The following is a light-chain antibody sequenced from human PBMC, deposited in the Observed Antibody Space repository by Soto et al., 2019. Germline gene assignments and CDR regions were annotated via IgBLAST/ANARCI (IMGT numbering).Light chain of an antibody. Sequence: EVVLTQSPETLSLSPGDTATLSCRASQSVDRYVAWYQQKVGQAPRLLIYDAYTRATGLGARFTGSGSATDFSLSITSLEPEEFAVYYCQQRGKWPSTFGPGTKVDIK. J-gene: IGKJ2*02. CDR2: DAY. V-gene: IGKV3-11*01. CDR1: QSVDRY. CDR3: QQRGKWPST.